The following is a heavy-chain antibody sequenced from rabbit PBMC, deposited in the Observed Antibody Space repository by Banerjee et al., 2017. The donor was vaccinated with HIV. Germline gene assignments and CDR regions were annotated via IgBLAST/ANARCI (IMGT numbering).Heavy chain of an antibody. CDR3: VRETETYSDYTGYGYYFNL. D-gene: IGHD6-1*01. CDR1: GFTISSSYW. V-gene: IGHV1S45*01. CDR2: IYTGSSGST. J-gene: IGHJ4*01. Sequence: QEQLVESGGGLVQPGGSLKLSCVASGFTISSSYWICWVRQAPGKGLEWIGCIYTGSSGSTYYANWAKGRFTISRSTSLNTVDLKMTSLTAADTATYFCVRETETYSDYTGYGYYFNLWGPGTLVTVS.